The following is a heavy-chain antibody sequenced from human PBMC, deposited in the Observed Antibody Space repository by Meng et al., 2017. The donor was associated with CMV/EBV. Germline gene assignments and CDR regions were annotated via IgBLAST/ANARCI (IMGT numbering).Heavy chain of an antibody. D-gene: IGHD3-3*01. CDR1: GFTFSSYA. Sequence: GESLKISCAASGFTFSSYAMSWVRQAPGKGLEWVSVIYSGGSSTYYADSMKGRFTISRDNSKNTLYLQMNSLRAEDTAVYYCAKGGDFGVVIPIIGTFDYWGQGTLVTVSS. J-gene: IGHJ4*02. CDR2: IYSGGSST. V-gene: IGHV3-23*03. CDR3: AKGGDFGVVIPIIGTFDY.